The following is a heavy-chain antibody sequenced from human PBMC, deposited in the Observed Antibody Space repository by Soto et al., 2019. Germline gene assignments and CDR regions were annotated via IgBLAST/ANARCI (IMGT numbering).Heavy chain of an antibody. J-gene: IGHJ4*02. CDR2: IIPIFGTA. CDR1: GGTFSSYS. CDR3: AIEYSSSPPYYPIGY. D-gene: IGHD6-6*01. V-gene: IGHV1-69*13. Sequence: SVKVSCKASGGTFSSYSISWVRQAPGQGLEWMGGIIPIFGTANYAQKFQGRVTITADESTSTAYMGLSSLRSEDTAVYYCAIEYSSSPPYYPIGYWGQGTLVNVSS.